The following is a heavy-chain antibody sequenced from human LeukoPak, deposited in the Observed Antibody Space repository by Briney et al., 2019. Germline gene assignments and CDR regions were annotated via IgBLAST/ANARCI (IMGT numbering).Heavy chain of an antibody. Sequence: SQTLSLTCAISGDSVSSNSAAWNWIRHSPSRGLELQGRTYYRSKWYNDYAVSVKSRITINPDTPKNQFSLQLTSVTPEDTAVYYCARAGPPLYCYFALWGRGTLVTVSS. J-gene: IGHJ2*01. CDR3: ARAGPPLYCYFAL. CDR1: GDSVSSNSAA. V-gene: IGHV6-1*01. CDR2: TYYRSKWYN.